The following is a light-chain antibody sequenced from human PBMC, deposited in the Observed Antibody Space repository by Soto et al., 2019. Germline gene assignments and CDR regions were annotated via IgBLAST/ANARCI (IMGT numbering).Light chain of an antibody. CDR1: QCVSSN. V-gene: IGKV3D-15*01. CDR3: PHYTNWPLT. J-gene: IGKJ5*01. Sequence: KVLTLSPTTLSLYTGQTPTLSSRASQCVSSNLAWHQQRPGQAPRLLIYGASTRATGVPARFSGGGSGTEFTLTITSLQSEDFAVYWCPHYTNWPLTFGPGRLLEI. CDR2: GAS.